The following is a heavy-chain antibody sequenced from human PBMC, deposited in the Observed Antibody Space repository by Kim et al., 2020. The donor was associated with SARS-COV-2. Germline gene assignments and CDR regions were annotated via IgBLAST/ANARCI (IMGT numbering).Heavy chain of an antibody. J-gene: IGHJ4*02. CDR2: IYYSGST. V-gene: IGHV4-30-4*01. D-gene: IGHD3-10*01. CDR1: GGSISSGDYY. Sequence: SETLSLTCTVSGGSISSGDYYWSWIRQPPGKGLEWIGYIYYSGSTYDNPSLKSRVTISVDTSKNQFSLKLSSVTAADTAVYSCARGPYYGSGSLDYWGQGXXVTVSS. CDR3: ARGPYYGSGSLDY.